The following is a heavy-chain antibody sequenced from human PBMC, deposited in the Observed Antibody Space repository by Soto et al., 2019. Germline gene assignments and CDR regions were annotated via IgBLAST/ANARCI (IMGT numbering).Heavy chain of an antibody. J-gene: IGHJ4*02. CDR1: GFTFSSYG. Sequence: QVQLVESGGGVVQPGRSLRLSCAASGFTFSSYGMHWVRQAPGKGLEWVAVISYDGSNKYYADSVKGRFTISRDNSKNTLXXXXXXXXXXXXXXXXXXXXXXXGYDLGIPGYWGQGTLVTVSS. V-gene: IGHV3-30*03. CDR3: XXXXXXGYDLGIPGY. CDR2: ISYDGSNK. D-gene: IGHD5-12*01.